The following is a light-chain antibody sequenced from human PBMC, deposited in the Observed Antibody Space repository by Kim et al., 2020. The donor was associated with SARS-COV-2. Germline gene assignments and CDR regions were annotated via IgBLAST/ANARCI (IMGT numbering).Light chain of an antibody. CDR1: SSTLGTVHD. J-gene: IGLJ1*01. CDR2: GNT. Sequence: VTISAPGSSSTLGTVHDLHWYQHRPGIAPKLLIFGNTNRPSGVPDRFSGSKSGTSASLAITGLQAEDEADYYCQSFDSSLSTYVFGSGTKVTVL. V-gene: IGLV1-40*01. CDR3: QSFDSSLSTYV.